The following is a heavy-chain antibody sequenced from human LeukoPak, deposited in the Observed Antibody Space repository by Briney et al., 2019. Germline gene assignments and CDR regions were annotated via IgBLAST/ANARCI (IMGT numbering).Heavy chain of an antibody. V-gene: IGHV3-64*01. CDR2: ISSNGGST. D-gene: IGHD6-19*01. J-gene: IGHJ3*02. CDR1: GFTFSNYA. Sequence: GSLRLSCAASGFTFSNYAMQCVRQAPGKGLEYVSAISSNGGSTYYANSVKGRFTISRDNSKNTLYLQMGSLRAEDMAVYCCARDRNIVVADYRYYDAFDIWGQGTMVTVSS. CDR3: ARDRNIVVADYRYYDAFDI.